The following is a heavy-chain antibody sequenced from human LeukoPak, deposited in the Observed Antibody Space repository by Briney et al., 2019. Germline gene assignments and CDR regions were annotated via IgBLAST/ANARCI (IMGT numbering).Heavy chain of an antibody. Sequence: SETLSLTCTVSGGSISSGGYYWSWIRQHPGKGLEWIGYIYYSGSTYYNPSLKSRVTISVDTFKNQFSLKLSSVTAADTAVYYCARAHRDPEFFFDYWGQGTLVTVSS. CDR3: ARAHRDPEFFFDY. V-gene: IGHV4-31*03. J-gene: IGHJ4*02. CDR2: IYYSGST. CDR1: GGSISSGGYY. D-gene: IGHD3-10*01.